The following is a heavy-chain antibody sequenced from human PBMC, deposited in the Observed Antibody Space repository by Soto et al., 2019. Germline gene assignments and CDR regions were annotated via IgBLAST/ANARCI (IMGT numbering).Heavy chain of an antibody. V-gene: IGHV3-23*01. CDR1: GFTFNTYA. CDR2: MSGSRGST. D-gene: IGHD2-21*02. Sequence: EVQLLESGGGLVQPGGSLRLSCAASGFTFNTYAMAWVRQAPGRGLEWVSSMSGSRGSTSYAASVKGRFTISRDNSKNTLYLQMNSLRAEDTAVYYCAKVKHVVVLTGIPYYFDYWGQGTLVRVSS. CDR3: AKVKHVVVLTGIPYYFDY. J-gene: IGHJ4*02.